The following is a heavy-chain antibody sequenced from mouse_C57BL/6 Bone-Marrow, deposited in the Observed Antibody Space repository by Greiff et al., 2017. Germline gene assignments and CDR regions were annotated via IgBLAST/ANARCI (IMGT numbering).Heavy chain of an antibody. Sequence: EVKVVESGAELVRPGSSVKMSCKTSGYTFTSYGINWVKQRPGQGLEWIGYIYIGNGYTEYNEKFKGKATLTSDTSSSTAYMQLSSLTSEDSAIYFCAIMVTTRENFDDWGQGTTLTVSS. D-gene: IGHD2-2*01. CDR1: GYTFTSYG. CDR2: IYIGNGYT. CDR3: AIMVTTRENFDD. J-gene: IGHJ2*01. V-gene: IGHV1-58*01.